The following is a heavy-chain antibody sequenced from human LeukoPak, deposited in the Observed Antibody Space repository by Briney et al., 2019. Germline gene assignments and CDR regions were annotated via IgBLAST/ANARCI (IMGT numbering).Heavy chain of an antibody. CDR1: GFTFSSYA. CDR3: ARDSRWLQFKIYYYYMDV. CDR2: ISYDGSNK. D-gene: IGHD5-24*01. Sequence: PGGSLRLSCAASGFTFSSYAMHWVRQAPGKGREGGAVISYDGSNKYYADSVKGRFTISRDNSKNTLYLQMNSLRAEDTAVYYCARDSRWLQFKIYYYYMDVWGKGTTVTVSS. J-gene: IGHJ6*03. V-gene: IGHV3-30*01.